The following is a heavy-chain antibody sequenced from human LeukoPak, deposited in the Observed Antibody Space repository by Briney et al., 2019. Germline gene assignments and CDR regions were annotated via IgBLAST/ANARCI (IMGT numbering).Heavy chain of an antibody. CDR2: IYSSVIT. CDR3: VRGTVGVTAPEY. D-gene: IGHD1-26*01. V-gene: IGHV4-4*07. CDR1: GGSINNYR. J-gene: IGHJ4*02. Sequence: PSETLSLTCTVSGGSINNYRWSWIRQPAGKGLEWIGRIYSSVITNYNPSLKSRVTMSVDTSKNQFSLKLTSVTATDTAVYYCVRGTVGVTAPEYWGQGALVIVSS.